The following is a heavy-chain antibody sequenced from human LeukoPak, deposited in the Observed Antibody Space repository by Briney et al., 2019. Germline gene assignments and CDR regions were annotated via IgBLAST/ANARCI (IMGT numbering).Heavy chain of an antibody. D-gene: IGHD3-10*01. CDR2: ISGSGGST. CDR3: AKDNLWFGEFLTYFDY. V-gene: IGHV3-23*01. J-gene: IGHJ4*02. CDR1: GFTFSSYA. Sequence: KTGGSLRLSCAASGFTFSSYAMSWVRQAPGKGLEWVSAISGSGGSTYYADSVKGRFTISRDNSKNTLYLQMNSLRAEDTAVYYCAKDNLWFGEFLTYFDYWGQGTLVTVSS.